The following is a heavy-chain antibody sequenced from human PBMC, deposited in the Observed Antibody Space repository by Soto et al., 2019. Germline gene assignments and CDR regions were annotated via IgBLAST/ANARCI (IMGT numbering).Heavy chain of an antibody. D-gene: IGHD1-26*01. CDR3: ARYSGNYQDAFDI. CDR1: GFTFTLYS. CDR2: INGGSGKT. Sequence: QVQLVQSGAEVKKPGASVKVSCRASGFTFTLYSMHWVRQAPGQRLEWMGWINGGSGKTKYSQKFQGRVTIDRDTSASTAYMEVSSLRSEDTAVYYCARYSGNYQDAFDIWGQGTMVTVSS. J-gene: IGHJ3*02. V-gene: IGHV1-3*01.